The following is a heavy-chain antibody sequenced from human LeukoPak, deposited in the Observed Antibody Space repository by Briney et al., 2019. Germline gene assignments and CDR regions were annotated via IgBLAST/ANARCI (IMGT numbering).Heavy chain of an antibody. J-gene: IGHJ6*03. D-gene: IGHD3-22*01. CDR3: ARGVYDSSGYYYRYYYYYMDV. V-gene: IGHV4-34*01. Sequence: PSETLSLTCAVYGGSFSGYYWSWIRQPPGKGLEWIGSIYHSGSTYYNPSLKSRVTISVDTSKNQFSLKLSSVTAADTAVYYCARGVYDSSGYYYRYYYYYMDVWGKGTTVTVSS. CDR2: IYHSGST. CDR1: GGSFSGYY.